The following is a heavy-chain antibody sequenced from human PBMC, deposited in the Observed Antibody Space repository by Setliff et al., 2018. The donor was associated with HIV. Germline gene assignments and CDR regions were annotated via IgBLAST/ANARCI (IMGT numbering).Heavy chain of an antibody. V-gene: IGHV4-4*09. Sequence: PLETLSLTCTVSGGSFTTYYWSWLRQPPGKELEWIGYFYTSGSTNYNPSLKSRVTISIDTSKNQFSLKLNAVTAADTAVYYCARRPPLTTGREYYFDFWGQGTLVTVSS. J-gene: IGHJ4*02. CDR3: ARRPPLTTGREYYFDF. D-gene: IGHD1-1*01. CDR1: GGSFTTYY. CDR2: FYTSGST.